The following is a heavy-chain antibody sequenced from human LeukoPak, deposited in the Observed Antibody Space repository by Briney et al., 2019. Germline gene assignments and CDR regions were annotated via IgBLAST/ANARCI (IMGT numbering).Heavy chain of an antibody. CDR2: IYTSGST. Sequence: PSETLSLTCTVSGGSISSYYWSWIRQPAGKGLEWIGRIYTSGSTNYNPSLKSRVTMSVDTSKNQFSLKLSSVTAADTAVYYCARAPSSSWYVGYYFDYWGQGTLVTVSS. J-gene: IGHJ4*02. CDR1: GGSISSYY. CDR3: ARAPSSSWYVGYYFDY. V-gene: IGHV4-4*07. D-gene: IGHD6-13*01.